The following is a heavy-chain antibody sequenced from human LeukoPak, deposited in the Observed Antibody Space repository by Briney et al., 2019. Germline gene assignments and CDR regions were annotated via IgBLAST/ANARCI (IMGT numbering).Heavy chain of an antibody. CDR1: GYTFTSYG. Sequence: GASVKVSCKASGYTFTSYGISWVRQAPGQGLEWMGWISAYNGNTNYAQKLQGRVTMTTDTSTSTAYMELRSLRSDDTAVYYCARVPSDLWSSGWYFDYWGQGTLVTVSS. CDR3: ARVPSDLWSSGWYFDY. D-gene: IGHD6-19*01. V-gene: IGHV1-18*01. CDR2: ISAYNGNT. J-gene: IGHJ4*02.